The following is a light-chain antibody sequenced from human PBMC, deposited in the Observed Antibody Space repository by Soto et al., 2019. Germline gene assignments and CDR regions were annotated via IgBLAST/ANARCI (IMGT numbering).Light chain of an antibody. V-gene: IGLV2-23*01. Sequence: VLAQPASVSRSPGQSITISCAGTMRDVGAYNLVSWYQQHPGKAPKLMIYEGSKRPSGVSNRFSGSKSGNTASLTISGLQAEDEADYYCCSYAGSSTSLYVFGTGTKVTVL. CDR1: MRDVGAYNL. J-gene: IGLJ1*01. CDR3: CSYAGSSTSLYV. CDR2: EGS.